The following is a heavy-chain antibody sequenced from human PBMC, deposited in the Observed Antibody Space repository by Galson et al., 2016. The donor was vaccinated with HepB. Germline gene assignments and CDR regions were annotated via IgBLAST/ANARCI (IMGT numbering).Heavy chain of an antibody. J-gene: IGHJ6*02. CDR2: ISYDGSNP. V-gene: IGHV3-30-3*01. CDR3: ARGVLRFLEWGIGLDV. CDR1: EFTFSNYG. D-gene: IGHD3-3*01. Sequence: SLRLSCAASEFTFSNYGMHWVRQTPGKGLESVALISYDGSNPYYAGSKKGRFTISRDNGLNTLFLQMNSLRVEATAIYYCARGVLRFLEWGIGLDVWGQGTTVTVSS.